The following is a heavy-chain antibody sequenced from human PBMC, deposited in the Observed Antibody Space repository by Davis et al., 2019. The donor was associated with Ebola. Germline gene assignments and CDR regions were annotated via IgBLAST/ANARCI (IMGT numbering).Heavy chain of an antibody. CDR3: AREPNYDFWSGYFGAFDI. CDR1: GFTFSSYA. D-gene: IGHD3-3*01. Sequence: PGGSLRLSCAASGFTFSSYAMHWVRQAPGKGLEWVAVISYDGSNKYYADSVKGRFTISRDNSKNTLYLQMNSLRAEDTAVYYCAREPNYDFWSGYFGAFDIWGQGTMVTVSS. V-gene: IGHV3-30-3*01. CDR2: ISYDGSNK. J-gene: IGHJ3*02.